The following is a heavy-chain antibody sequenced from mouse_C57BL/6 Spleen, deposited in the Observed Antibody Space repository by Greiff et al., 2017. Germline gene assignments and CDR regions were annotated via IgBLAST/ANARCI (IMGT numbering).Heavy chain of an antibody. CDR1: GYTFTDYY. Sequence: QVQLQQSGAELVRPGASVKLSCKASGYTFTDYYINWVKQRPGQGLEWIARIYPGSGNTYYNETFKGKATLTAEKSSSTAYMQLSSLTSEDSAVYFCARIHRGSWGNFDVWGTGTTVTVSS. CDR2: IYPGSGNT. CDR3: ARIHRGSWGNFDV. D-gene: IGHD1-1*02. J-gene: IGHJ1*03. V-gene: IGHV1-76*01.